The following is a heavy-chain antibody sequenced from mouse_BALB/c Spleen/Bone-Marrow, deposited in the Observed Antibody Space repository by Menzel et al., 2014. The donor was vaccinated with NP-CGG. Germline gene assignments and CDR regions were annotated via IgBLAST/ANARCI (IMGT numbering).Heavy chain of an antibody. J-gene: IGHJ3*01. V-gene: IGHV4-1*02. Sequence: EVKLMESGGGLAQPGGSLKLSCAASGFDFSRYWMSWVRQAPGKGLEWIGEINPDSSTINYTPSLKDKFIISRDNAKNTLYLQMSKVRSEDTALYYCARPGWGYFVFVYWGQGTLVTVST. CDR3: ARPGWGYFVFVY. D-gene: IGHD2-3*01. CDR2: INPDSSTI. CDR1: GFDFSRYW.